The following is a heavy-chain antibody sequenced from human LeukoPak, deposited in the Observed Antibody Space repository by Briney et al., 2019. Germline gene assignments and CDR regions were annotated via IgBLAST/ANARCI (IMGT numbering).Heavy chain of an antibody. V-gene: IGHV1-2*02. D-gene: IGHD2-2*01. CDR2: INPNIGGT. CDR1: GYTXTGYY. J-gene: IGHJ4*02. CDR3: AVKMGYCSSSRCLTGFDY. Sequence: GASVKVSCKASGYTXTGYYMHGVRQAPGQGLEWMGWINPNIGGTDYTQKFQGRVTMTRDTSISTAYMELSSLRSDDAAVYYCAVKMGYCSSSRCLTGFDYWGQGTLVTVSS.